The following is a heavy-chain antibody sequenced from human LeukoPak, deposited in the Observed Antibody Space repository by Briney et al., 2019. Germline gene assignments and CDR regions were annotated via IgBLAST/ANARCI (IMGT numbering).Heavy chain of an antibody. D-gene: IGHD3-22*01. CDR2: ISGSGGST. Sequence: GGSLRLSCAASGFTFSSYAMSWVRQAPGKGLEWVSAISGSGGSTYYADSVKGRFTISRDNSKNTLYLQMNSLRAEDTAVYYCAKLTAMIVAHPSSNDYWGQGTLVTVSS. V-gene: IGHV3-23*01. CDR1: GFTFSSYA. CDR3: AKLTAMIVAHPSSNDY. J-gene: IGHJ4*02.